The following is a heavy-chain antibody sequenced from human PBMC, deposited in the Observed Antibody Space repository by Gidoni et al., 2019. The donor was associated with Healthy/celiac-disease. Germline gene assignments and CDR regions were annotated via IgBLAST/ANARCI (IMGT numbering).Heavy chain of an antibody. J-gene: IGHJ4*02. CDR3: ARGSLGVPLWFGRHDFDY. V-gene: IGHV4-34*01. CDR1: GGSFSGYY. CDR2: INHSGST. Sequence: QVQLQQWGAGLLKPSETLSLTCAVYGGSFSGYYWSWIRQPPGKGLEWIGEINHSGSTNYNPSLKSRVTISVDTSKNQFSLKLSSVTAADTAVYYCARGSLGVPLWFGRHDFDYWGQGTLVTVSS. D-gene: IGHD3-10*01.